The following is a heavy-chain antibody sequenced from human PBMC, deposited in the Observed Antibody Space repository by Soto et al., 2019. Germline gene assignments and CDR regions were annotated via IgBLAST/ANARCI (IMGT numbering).Heavy chain of an antibody. CDR2: IKSKTDGGTT. D-gene: IGHD1-26*01. CDR1: GFTFSNAW. V-gene: IGHV3-15*01. J-gene: IGHJ4*02. Sequence: PWGSLRLSCAASGFTFSNAWMSWVRQAPGKGLEWVGRIKSKTDGGTTDYAAPVKGRFTIPRDDSKNTLYLQMNSLKTEDTAVYYCTTGNVGASPFDYWGQGTLVTVSS. CDR3: TTGNVGASPFDY.